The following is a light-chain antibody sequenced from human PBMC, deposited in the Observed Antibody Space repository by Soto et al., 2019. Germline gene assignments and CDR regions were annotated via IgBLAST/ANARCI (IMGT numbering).Light chain of an antibody. CDR2: NSN. CDR3: AAWDASLNAWV. Sequence: QSALTQPPSESGTPGQRVTISCSGSSSNIGSNSVSWLQQLPGTAPKLLISNSNQRPSGVPDRFSGSKSGTSASLAISGLQSEDEADYFCAAWDASLNAWVFGGGTKLTVL. CDR1: SSNIGSNS. V-gene: IGLV1-44*01. J-gene: IGLJ3*02.